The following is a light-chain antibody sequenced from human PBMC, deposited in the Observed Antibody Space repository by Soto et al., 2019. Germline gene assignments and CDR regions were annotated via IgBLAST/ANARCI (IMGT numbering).Light chain of an antibody. CDR3: SSFTGSSYV. CDR2: DVT. V-gene: IGLV2-14*01. J-gene: IGLJ1*01. CDR1: SSDVGNNNY. Sequence: QSVLTQPASVSGSPGQSITISCTGTSSDVGNNNYVSWYQQNPGKAPKVMICDVTNRPSGVPNRFSGSKSGNTASLTISGLQAEDEADYYCSSFTGSSYVFGTGTKVTVL.